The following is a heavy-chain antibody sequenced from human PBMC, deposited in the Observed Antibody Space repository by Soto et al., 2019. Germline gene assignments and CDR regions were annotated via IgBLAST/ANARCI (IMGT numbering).Heavy chain of an antibody. CDR3: ARSITGAVPDSMNI. J-gene: IGHJ1*01. Sequence: QVQVVESGGRVVQPGGSLRLSCEGSGFTFSRYAMHWARQAPGGGLEWVAVISRDGSTTYYGDFVKGRITVARDNAKNSVFLSMTSLRADDTAVFYCARSITGAVPDSMNIWGQGTLVTVSS. CDR1: GFTFSRYA. CDR2: ISRDGSTT. D-gene: IGHD1-20*01. V-gene: IGHV3-30-3*01.